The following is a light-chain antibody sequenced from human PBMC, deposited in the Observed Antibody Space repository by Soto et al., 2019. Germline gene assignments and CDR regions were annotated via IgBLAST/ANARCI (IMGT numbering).Light chain of an antibody. CDR1: QSISRW. J-gene: IGKJ2*01. CDR3: QQYHSYPQYT. V-gene: IGKV1-5*03. Sequence: DIQMTQSPSPLSASIGDTVTITCLASQSISRWLAWYQQKPGKAPNLLISEASSLEGGVLSRFSGSGSGTEFTLTISSLQPDDFATYYCQQYHSYPQYTCGQGPKLQFK. CDR2: EAS.